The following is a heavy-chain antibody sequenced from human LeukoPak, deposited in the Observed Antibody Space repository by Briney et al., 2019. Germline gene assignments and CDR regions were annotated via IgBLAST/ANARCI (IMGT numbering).Heavy chain of an antibody. CDR1: GGSFSGYY. J-gene: IGHJ6*03. CDR3: ARGMVVPAAIYCYYYYMDV. D-gene: IGHD2-2*01. Sequence: SETLSLTCAVYGGSFSGYYWSWIRQPPGKGLEWIGEINHSGSTNYNPSLKSRVTISVDTSKNQFSLKLSSVTAADTAVYYCARGMVVPAAIYCYYYYMDVWGKGTTVTVSS. V-gene: IGHV4-34*01. CDR2: INHSGST.